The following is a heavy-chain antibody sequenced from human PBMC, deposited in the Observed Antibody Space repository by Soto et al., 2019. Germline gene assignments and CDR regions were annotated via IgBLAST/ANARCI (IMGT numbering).Heavy chain of an antibody. CDR2: ISAYNGNT. Sequence: ASVKVSCKASGYTFTSYGISWVRQAPGQGLEWMGWISAYNGNTNYAQKLQGRVTMTTDTSTSTAYMELRSLRSDDTAVYYCASSREEIVVVPAAPPFDYWGQGTLVTVSS. CDR1: GYTFTSYG. CDR3: ASSREEIVVVPAAPPFDY. J-gene: IGHJ4*02. V-gene: IGHV1-18*04. D-gene: IGHD2-2*01.